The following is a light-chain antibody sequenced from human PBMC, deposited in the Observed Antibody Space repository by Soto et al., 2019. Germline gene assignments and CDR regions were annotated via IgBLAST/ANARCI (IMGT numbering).Light chain of an antibody. V-gene: IGKV1-5*01. Sequence: DIQMTQSPSTLSASIGDRVTISCRASQNIGRWLAWYQQKPGTAPNLLIYHASNLRGGVPSRFSGSGSGTDFALTITSLQAEDFATYYCQQLRMYPSTFGGGTKGDIK. CDR1: QNIGRW. J-gene: IGKJ4*01. CDR2: HAS. CDR3: QQLRMYPST.